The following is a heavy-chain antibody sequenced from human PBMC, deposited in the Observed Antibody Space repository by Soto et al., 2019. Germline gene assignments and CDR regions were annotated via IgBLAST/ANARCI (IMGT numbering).Heavy chain of an antibody. CDR3: ARGRGYCSGGSCYNWFDP. V-gene: IGHV4-34*01. Sequence: SETLSLTCAVFGETFSGSFWSWIRQPPGKGLEWIGEVNHSGSTNYNPSLKSRVTISVDTSKNQFSLKLTSVTAADTAVYYCARGRGYCSGGSCYNWFDPWGQGTLVTVS. D-gene: IGHD2-15*01. CDR2: VNHSGST. J-gene: IGHJ5*02. CDR1: GETFSGSF.